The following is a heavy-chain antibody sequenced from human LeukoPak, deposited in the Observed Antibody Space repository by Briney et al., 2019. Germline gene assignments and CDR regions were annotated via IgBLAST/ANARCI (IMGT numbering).Heavy chain of an antibody. CDR1: GGSISSNNW. V-gene: IGHV4-4*02. D-gene: IGHD3-22*01. CDR2: IYHSGST. Sequence: PSGTLSLTCAVSGGSISSNNWWSWVRQPPGKGLEWIGEIYHSGSTNYNPSLKSRVTISVDTSKNQFSLKLSSVTAADTAVYYCARRQYYYDSSGYFWWGQGTLVTVSS. J-gene: IGHJ4*02. CDR3: ARRQYYYDSSGYFW.